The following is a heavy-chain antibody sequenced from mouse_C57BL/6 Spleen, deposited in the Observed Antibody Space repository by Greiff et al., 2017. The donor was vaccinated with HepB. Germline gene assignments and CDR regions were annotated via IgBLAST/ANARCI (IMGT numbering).Heavy chain of an antibody. CDR2: IDPSDSYT. V-gene: IGHV1-69*01. Sequence: QVQLQQPGAELVMPGASVKLSCKASGYTFTSYWMHWVKQRPGQGLEWIGEIDPSDSYTNYNQKFKGKSTLTVDKSSSTAYMQLSSLTSEDSAVYYCARGGAYYSNYDAMDYWGQGTSVTVSS. D-gene: IGHD2-5*01. J-gene: IGHJ4*01. CDR1: GYTFTSYW. CDR3: ARGGAYYSNYDAMDY.